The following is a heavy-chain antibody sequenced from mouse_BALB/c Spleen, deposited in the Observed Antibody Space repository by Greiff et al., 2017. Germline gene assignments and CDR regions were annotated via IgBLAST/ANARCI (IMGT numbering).Heavy chain of an antibody. CDR3: ARGYYGSSYGYYAMDY. V-gene: IGHV5-17*02. Sequence: EVKLVESGGDLVKPGGSLKLSCAASGFTFSSFGMHWVRQAPEKGLEWVAYISSGSSTIYYADTVKGRFTISRDNPKNTLFLQMTSLRSEDTAMYYCARGYYGSSYGYYAMDYWGQGTSVTVSS. J-gene: IGHJ4*01. CDR1: GFTFSSFG. CDR2: ISSGSSTI. D-gene: IGHD1-1*01.